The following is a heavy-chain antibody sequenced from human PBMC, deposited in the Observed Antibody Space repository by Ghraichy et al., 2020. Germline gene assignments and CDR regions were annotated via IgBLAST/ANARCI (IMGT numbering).Heavy chain of an antibody. Sequence: GESLNISCAASGFTFSSYGMHWVRQAPGKGLEWVAVIWYDGSNKYYADSVKGRFTISRDNSKNTLYLQMNSLRAEDTAVYYCARGGYSGYDWATGDYYFDYWGQGTLVTVSS. CDR3: ARGGYSGYDWATGDYYFDY. CDR2: IWYDGSNK. D-gene: IGHD5-12*01. J-gene: IGHJ4*02. CDR1: GFTFSSYG. V-gene: IGHV3-33*01.